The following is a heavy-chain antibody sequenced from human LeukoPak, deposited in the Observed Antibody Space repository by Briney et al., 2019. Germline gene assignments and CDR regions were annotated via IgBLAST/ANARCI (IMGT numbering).Heavy chain of an antibody. J-gene: IGHJ5*02. CDR1: GGSISSGDYY. V-gene: IGHV4-30-4*08. CDR3: AREFGGSLDWFDP. CDR2: IYYSGST. Sequence: PSETLSLTCTVSGGSISSGDYYWSWIRQPPGKGLEWIGYIYYSGSTYYNPSLKSRLTISVDTSKNQFSLKLSSVTAADTAVYYCAREFGGSLDWFDPWGQGTLVTVSS. D-gene: IGHD1-26*01.